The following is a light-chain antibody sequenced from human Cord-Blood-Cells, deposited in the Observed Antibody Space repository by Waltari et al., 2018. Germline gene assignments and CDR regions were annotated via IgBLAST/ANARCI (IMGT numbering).Light chain of an antibody. V-gene: IGLV2-14*01. J-gene: IGLJ1*01. CDR2: DVS. CDR3: SSYTSSSTDV. CDR1: SSDVGGYNY. Sequence: QSALTQPASVSGSPGQSITLSCTGTSSDVGGYNYVPCDQQHPGKATKLMIYDVSNRPPGGSNLCSGSKSGNTASLTISGLQAEDEADYYCSSYTSSSTDVFGTGTKVTVL.